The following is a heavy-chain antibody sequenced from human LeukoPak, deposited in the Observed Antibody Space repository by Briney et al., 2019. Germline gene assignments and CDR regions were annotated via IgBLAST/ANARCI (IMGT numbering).Heavy chain of an antibody. J-gene: IGHJ4*02. Sequence: PGGSLRLSCAASGFTFSSYAMSWVRQAPGKGLEWVSVIYSGGSTYYADSVKGRFTISRDNSKNTLYLQMNSLRAEDTAVYYCAKDYCSSTSCYFDYWGQGTLVTVSS. CDR1: GFTFSSYA. CDR3: AKDYCSSTSCYFDY. D-gene: IGHD2-2*01. CDR2: IYSGGST. V-gene: IGHV3-23*03.